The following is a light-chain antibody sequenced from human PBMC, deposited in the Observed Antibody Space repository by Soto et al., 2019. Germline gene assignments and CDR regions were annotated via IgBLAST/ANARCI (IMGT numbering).Light chain of an antibody. CDR1: QSVSSNY. V-gene: IGKV3-20*01. J-gene: IGKJ4*01. CDR3: HQYGISP. Sequence: EIVLTQSPGTLSLSPGERATLSCRASQSVSSNYLAWYQQKPGQAPRLLIYGASSRATGIPDRFSGSVSGTEFSLTISRLEPEDCAVYYCHQYGISPFGGGTKVEIK. CDR2: GAS.